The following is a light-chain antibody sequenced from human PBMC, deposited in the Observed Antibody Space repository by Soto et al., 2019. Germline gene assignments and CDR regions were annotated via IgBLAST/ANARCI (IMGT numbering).Light chain of an antibody. Sequence: AIQMTQSPSSLSASVGDRVTITCRASQGIRNDLGWYQQKLGKAPKLLIYAASTLQSGVPSRFSGSGSGTDFTLTISSLQTEDVATYYCLQDYNSLRTFGQGTKVEIK. CDR3: LQDYNSLRT. CDR2: AAS. J-gene: IGKJ1*01. V-gene: IGKV1-6*01. CDR1: QGIRND.